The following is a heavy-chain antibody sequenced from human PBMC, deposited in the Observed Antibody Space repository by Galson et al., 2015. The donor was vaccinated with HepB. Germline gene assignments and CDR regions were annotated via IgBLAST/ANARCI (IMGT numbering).Heavy chain of an antibody. CDR3: ARDPGQRGYSYGYIYSAFEI. J-gene: IGHJ3*02. Sequence: SVKVSCKASGYSFTSYYMHWVRQAPGQGLEWMGIINPNGGSTSYAQKFQDRVTMTRDTSTSTVYVELSSLRSEDTAVYYCARDPGQRGYSYGYIYSAFEIWGQGTMVAVSS. V-gene: IGHV1-46*01. CDR1: GYSFTSYY. D-gene: IGHD5-18*01. CDR2: INPNGGST.